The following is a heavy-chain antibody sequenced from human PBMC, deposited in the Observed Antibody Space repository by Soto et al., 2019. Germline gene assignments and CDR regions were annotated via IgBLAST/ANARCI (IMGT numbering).Heavy chain of an antibody. CDR3: ARDGRYSGSYGGYYFDY. D-gene: IGHD1-26*01. Sequence: QVQLVQSGAEVKKPGASVKVSCKASGYTFTSYGISWVRQAPGQGLEWMGWISANTGNTNFAQKLQGRVTMTTDTSKRTAYMELRSLRSDDTAVYYCARDGRYSGSYGGYYFDYWGQGTLVTVSS. CDR1: GYTFTSYG. CDR2: ISANTGNT. J-gene: IGHJ4*02. V-gene: IGHV1-18*01.